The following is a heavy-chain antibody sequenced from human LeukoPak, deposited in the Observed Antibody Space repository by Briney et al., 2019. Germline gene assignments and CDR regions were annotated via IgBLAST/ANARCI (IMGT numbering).Heavy chain of an antibody. J-gene: IGHJ4*02. D-gene: IGHD3-10*01. CDR1: GLTFNSYA. CDR2: IRGSGGST. V-gene: IGHV3-23*01. Sequence: GGPLRLSCAASGLTFNSYAVSWVRQAPGKALEWFSAIRGSGGSTYYADSVKGRFTISRDNSKNTLYLQMNSLRAEDTAVYYCAKVMTRTMVRGVPPSDYWGQGTLVTVSS. CDR3: AKVMTRTMVRGVPPSDY.